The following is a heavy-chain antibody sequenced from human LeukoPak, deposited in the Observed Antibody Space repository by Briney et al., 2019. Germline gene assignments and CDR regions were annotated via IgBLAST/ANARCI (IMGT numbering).Heavy chain of an antibody. CDR2: IVVGSGNT. V-gene: IGHV1-58*02. D-gene: IGHD5-12*01. CDR3: AADVSGGYDSPSGDY. CDR1: GFTFTSSA. J-gene: IGHJ4*02. Sequence: SVKVSCKASGFTFTSSAMQWVRQARGQRLEWIGWIVVGSGNTNYAQKFQERVTITRDMSTSTAYMELSSVRSEDTAVYYCAADVSGGYDSPSGDYWGQGTLVTVSS.